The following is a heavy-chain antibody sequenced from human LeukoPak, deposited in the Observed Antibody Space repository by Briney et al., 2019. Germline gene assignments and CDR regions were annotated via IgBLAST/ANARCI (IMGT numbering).Heavy chain of an antibody. CDR2: IDGGGSST. J-gene: IGHJ4*01. CDR1: GFTFSYHW. D-gene: IGHD3-22*01. CDR3: ARGPGSSGGAYVGDY. V-gene: IGHV3-74*01. Sequence: GGSLRLSCGASGFTFSYHWMHWVRQVPGKGLVWVSRIDGGGSSTSYADSVKGRFSISRDNAKSTLNLQMSSLRAEDTAVYYCARGPGSSGGAYVGDYWGPGTLVTVSS.